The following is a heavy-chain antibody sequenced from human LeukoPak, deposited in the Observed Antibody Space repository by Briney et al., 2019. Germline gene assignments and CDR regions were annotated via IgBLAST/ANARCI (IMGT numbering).Heavy chain of an antibody. J-gene: IGHJ4*01. CDR3: GRGYDFWSGYFDY. CDR2: IIPFFGTA. D-gene: IGHD3-3*01. Sequence: ASVKVSCKASGGTFSSYAISWVRQAPGQGLEWMGGIIPFFGTANYAQKFQGRVTITTDESTSTAYMELSSLRSEDTAVYYCGRGYDFWSGYFDYWGKGTLVNVSS. CDR1: GGTFSSYA. V-gene: IGHV1-69*05.